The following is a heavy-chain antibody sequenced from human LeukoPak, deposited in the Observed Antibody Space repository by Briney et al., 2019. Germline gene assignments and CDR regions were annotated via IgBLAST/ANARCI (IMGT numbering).Heavy chain of an antibody. CDR1: GDSVSSNSVA. J-gene: IGHJ4*02. V-gene: IGHV6-1*01. CDR2: TYYRSRWYN. Sequence: SQTLSLTCAISGDSVSSNSVAWNWVRQSPSRCLEWLGRTYYRSRWYNDYAVSVKSRITINPDTSKNQFSLQLNSVTPEDTAVYYCARDHDYGDYGTYEDYWGQGTLVTVSS. D-gene: IGHD4-17*01. CDR3: ARDHDYGDYGTYEDY.